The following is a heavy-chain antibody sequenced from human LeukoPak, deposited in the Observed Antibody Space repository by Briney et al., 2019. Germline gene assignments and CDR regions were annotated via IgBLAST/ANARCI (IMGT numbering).Heavy chain of an antibody. CDR1: GGSFGSYY. D-gene: IGHD2-2*01. Sequence: SETLSLTCAVYGGSFGSYYWSWIRQPPGKGLEWIGEINHSGSTNYNPSLKSRVTISVDTSKNQFSLKLSSVTAADTAVYYCARAVPAAHYYYYGMDVWGQGTTVTVSS. CDR3: ARAVPAAHYYYYGMDV. V-gene: IGHV4-34*01. J-gene: IGHJ6*02. CDR2: INHSGST.